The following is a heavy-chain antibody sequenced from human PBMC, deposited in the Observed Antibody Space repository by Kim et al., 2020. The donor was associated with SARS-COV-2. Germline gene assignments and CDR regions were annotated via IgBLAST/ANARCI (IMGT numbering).Heavy chain of an antibody. CDR1: GFTFSSYS. Sequence: GGSLRLSCAASGFTFSSYSMNWVRQAPGKGLEWVSSISSSSSYIYYADSVKGRFTISRDNAKNSLYLQMNSLRAEDTAVYYCAREDLDYGDYVYYGMDVWGQGTTVTVSS. V-gene: IGHV3-21*01. CDR2: ISSSSSYI. J-gene: IGHJ6*02. CDR3: AREDLDYGDYVYYGMDV. D-gene: IGHD4-17*01.